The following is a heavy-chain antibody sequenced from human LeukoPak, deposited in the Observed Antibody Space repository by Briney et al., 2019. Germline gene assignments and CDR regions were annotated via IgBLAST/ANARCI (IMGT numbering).Heavy chain of an antibody. CDR3: LYGSGRAPSGMDV. Sequence: GPSVKVSCKASGGTFSSYTISWVRQAPGQGLEWMGRIIPILGIANYAQKFQGRVTITADKSTSTAYMELSSLRSEDTAVYYCLYGSGRAPSGMDVWGQGTTVTVSS. D-gene: IGHD6-19*01. J-gene: IGHJ6*02. V-gene: IGHV1-69*02. CDR2: IIPILGIA. CDR1: GGTFSSYT.